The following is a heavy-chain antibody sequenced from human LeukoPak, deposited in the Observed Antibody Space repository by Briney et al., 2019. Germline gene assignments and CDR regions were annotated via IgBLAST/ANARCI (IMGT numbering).Heavy chain of an antibody. V-gene: IGHV3-74*01. CDR2: INGDGSST. D-gene: IGHD3-10*01. CDR1: GFTLSNNW. CDR3: ARVLSGRGSLYDYYYYMDV. Sequence: GGSLRLSCAASGFTLSNNWMHWVRQAPGKGLVWVSRINGDGSSTSYADSVKGRFTISRDNAKNTLYLQMNSLRAEDTAVYYCARVLSGRGSLYDYYYYMDVWGKGTTVTISS. J-gene: IGHJ6*03.